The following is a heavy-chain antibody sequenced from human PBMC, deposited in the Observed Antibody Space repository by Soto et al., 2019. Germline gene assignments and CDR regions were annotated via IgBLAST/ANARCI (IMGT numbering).Heavy chain of an antibody. CDR2: IYYTGSS. CDR3: ARANYNFWSGYPDY. Sequence: PSETLSLTCTVSGGSVKSYYWSWIRQPPGKGLEWIGYIYYTGSSYYNPSLKSRVTISVDTSKNQFSLKLSSVTAADTAVYYCARANYNFWSGYPDYWGQGTLVTVSS. V-gene: IGHV4-59*08. CDR1: GGSVKSYY. J-gene: IGHJ4*02. D-gene: IGHD3-3*01.